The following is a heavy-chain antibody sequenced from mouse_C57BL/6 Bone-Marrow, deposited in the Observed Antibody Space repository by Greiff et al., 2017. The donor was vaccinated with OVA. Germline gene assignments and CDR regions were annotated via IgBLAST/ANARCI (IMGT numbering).Heavy chain of an antibody. CDR1: GFTFSNYW. CDR2: IRLKSDNYAT. Sequence: EVKLQESGGGLVQPGGSMKLSCVASGFTFSNYWMNWVRQSPEKGLEWVAQIRLKSDNYATHYAESVKGRFTISRDDSKSSVYLQMNNLRAEDTGIYYCTVYYGNYNYAMDYWGQGTSVTVSS. D-gene: IGHD2-1*01. CDR3: TVYYGNYNYAMDY. J-gene: IGHJ4*01. V-gene: IGHV6-3*01.